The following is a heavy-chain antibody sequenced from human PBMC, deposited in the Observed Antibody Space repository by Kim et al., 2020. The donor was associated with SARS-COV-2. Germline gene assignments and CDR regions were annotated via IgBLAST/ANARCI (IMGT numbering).Heavy chain of an antibody. Sequence: SETLSLTCTVSGGSISSSSYYWGWIRQPPGKGLEWIGSIYYSGSTYYNPSLKSRVTISVDTSKNQFSLKLSSVTAADTAVYYCASKKNYGGAGVNAFDIWGQGTMVTVSS. CDR1: GGSISSSSYY. V-gene: IGHV4-39*01. CDR3: ASKKNYGGAGVNAFDI. J-gene: IGHJ3*02. D-gene: IGHD4-17*01. CDR2: IYYSGST.